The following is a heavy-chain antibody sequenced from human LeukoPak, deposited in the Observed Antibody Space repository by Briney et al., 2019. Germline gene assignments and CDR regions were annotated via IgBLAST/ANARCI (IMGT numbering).Heavy chain of an antibody. J-gene: IGHJ5*02. Sequence: SETLSLTCTVAGGSLSSYYWSWIRQPPGKGLEWIGYIYYSGSTNYNPSLKSRVTISVDTSKNQFSLKLSSVTAADTAVYYCARHVVYRRDGNRWFGPWGQGTLVTVSS. CDR3: ARHVVYRRDGNRWFGP. CDR2: IYYSGST. CDR1: GGSLSSYY. V-gene: IGHV4-59*08. D-gene: IGHD5-24*01.